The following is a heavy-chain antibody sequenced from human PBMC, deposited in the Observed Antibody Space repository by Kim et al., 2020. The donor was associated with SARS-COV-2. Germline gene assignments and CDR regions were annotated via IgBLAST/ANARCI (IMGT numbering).Heavy chain of an antibody. CDR3: ARTALSETRGYNYGPFDY. CDR1: GFSFSSYT. D-gene: IGHD3-22*01. Sequence: GGSLRLSCSASGFSFSSYTLHWVRQDPGKGLEWVALIAYDGSNQYYVDSVKGRSTISRDNSKNTLYLQMNSLRDEDTAVYYCARTALSETRGYNYGPFDYWGQGNLDTLYS. V-gene: IGHV3-30*04. J-gene: IGHJ4*02. CDR2: IAYDGSNQ.